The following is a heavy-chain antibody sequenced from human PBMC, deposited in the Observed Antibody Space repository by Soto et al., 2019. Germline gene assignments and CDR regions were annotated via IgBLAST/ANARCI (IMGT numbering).Heavy chain of an antibody. V-gene: IGHV1-69*02. J-gene: IGHJ4*02. Sequence: QGLLVQSGAEVKKPGSSVKVSCKAPGGTLSTYTLTWLRQAPGQGPEWMGRIIPALDVEDYAQQFQGRVTITADTSTTTAYMALHSLRSDDTAVYYCAAVAGTSAFVGYFEYWGQGTLVTVAS. CDR3: AAVAGTSAFVGYFEY. D-gene: IGHD6-19*01. CDR1: GGTLSTYT. CDR2: IIPALDVE.